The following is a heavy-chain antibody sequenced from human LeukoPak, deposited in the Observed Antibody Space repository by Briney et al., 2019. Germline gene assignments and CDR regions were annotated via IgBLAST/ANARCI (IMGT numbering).Heavy chain of an antibody. D-gene: IGHD2-15*01. J-gene: IGHJ5*02. V-gene: IGHV3-74*01. CDR3: SRRVDATRWFDP. CDR2: INGDGTTT. Sequence: PGGSLRLSCAASGSTFSSYLMHWVRQAPGKGLEWVSRINGDGTTTNYADSVKGRFTISRDNAKNTLYLEMNSLRAEDTAVYHCSRRVDATRWFDPWGQGTLVTVSS. CDR1: GSTFSSYL.